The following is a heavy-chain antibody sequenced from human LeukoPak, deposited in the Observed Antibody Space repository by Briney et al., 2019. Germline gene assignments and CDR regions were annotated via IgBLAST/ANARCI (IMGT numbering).Heavy chain of an antibody. J-gene: IGHJ3*02. Sequence: QPGGSLRLSCAASGFTFSSYEMNWVRQAPGKGLEWVSYISSSGSTKYYADSVKGRFTISRDNAKNSLYLQMNSLRAEDTAVYYCARDYHTFSYYDSSGRHDAFDIWGQGTMVTVSS. V-gene: IGHV3-48*03. CDR2: ISSSGSTK. D-gene: IGHD3-22*01. CDR1: GFTFSSYE. CDR3: ARDYHTFSYYDSSGRHDAFDI.